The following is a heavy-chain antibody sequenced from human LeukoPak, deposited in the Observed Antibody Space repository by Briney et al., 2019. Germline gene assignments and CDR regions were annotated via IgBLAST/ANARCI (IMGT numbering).Heavy chain of an antibody. D-gene: IGHD5-12*01. CDR1: GFTFSSYG. Sequence: GGSLRLSCAASGFTFSSYGMHWVRQAPGKGLEWVAVIWYDGSNKYYADPVKGRFTISRDNSKNTLYLQMNSLRAEDTAVYYCARDGRGYSGYDPRFGPYYFDYWGQGTLVTVSS. V-gene: IGHV3-33*01. CDR2: IWYDGSNK. CDR3: ARDGRGYSGYDPRFGPYYFDY. J-gene: IGHJ4*02.